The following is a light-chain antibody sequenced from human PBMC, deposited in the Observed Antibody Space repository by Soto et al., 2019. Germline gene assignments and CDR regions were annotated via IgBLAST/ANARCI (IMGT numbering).Light chain of an antibody. V-gene: IGKV3D-15*01. CDR1: QSVSSN. J-gene: IGKJ1*01. Sequence: EIVLTQSPGTLSVSLGDRATLSCRASQSVSSNLAWYQQKPGQGPRLLIYGTSSRATGIPDRFSGSGSGTDFTLTISRLEPEDFAVYYCQQYNNWPPWTFGQGTKVDIK. CDR2: GTS. CDR3: QQYNNWPPWT.